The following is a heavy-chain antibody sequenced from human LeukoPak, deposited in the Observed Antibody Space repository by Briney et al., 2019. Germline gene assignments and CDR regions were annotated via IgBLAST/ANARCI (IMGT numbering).Heavy chain of an antibody. J-gene: IGHJ4*02. Sequence: ASVKVSCKASGYTFTGYYMHWVRQAPGQGLEWMGRINPNSGGTNYAQKFQGRVTMTRDTSISTAYMELSRLRSDDTAVYYCAGDPAIFGVVSWYYFDYWGQGTLVTVSS. CDR2: INPNSGGT. CDR1: GYTFTGYY. CDR3: AGDPAIFGVVSWYYFDY. D-gene: IGHD3-3*01. V-gene: IGHV1-2*06.